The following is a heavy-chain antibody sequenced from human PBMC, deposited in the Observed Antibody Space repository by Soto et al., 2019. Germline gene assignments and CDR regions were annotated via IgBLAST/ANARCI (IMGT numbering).Heavy chain of an antibody. J-gene: IGHJ6*02. D-gene: IGHD2-2*01. CDR3: ARDGGGLPKGVVPAASTDYYYGMDV. Sequence: SETLSLTCTVPGGSISGGGYYWSWIRQHPGKGLEWIGYIYYSGSTYYNPSLKSRVTISVDTSKNQFSLKLSSVTAADTAVYYCARDGGGLPKGVVPAASTDYYYGMDVWGQGTTVTVSS. CDR1: GGSISGGGYY. CDR2: IYYSGST. V-gene: IGHV4-31*03.